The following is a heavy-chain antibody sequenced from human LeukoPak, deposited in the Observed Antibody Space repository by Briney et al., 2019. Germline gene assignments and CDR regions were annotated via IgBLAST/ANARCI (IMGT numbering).Heavy chain of an antibody. CDR3: ARDPVNYSNYALHYGMDV. D-gene: IGHD4-11*01. Sequence: HSGGSLRLSCAASGFTFSSYWMSWVRQAPGKGLEWVANIKQDGSEKYYVDSVKGRFTISRDNAKNSLYLQMNSQRAEDTAVYYCARDPVNYSNYALHYGMDVWGQGTTVTVSS. J-gene: IGHJ6*02. CDR2: IKQDGSEK. CDR1: GFTFSSYW. V-gene: IGHV3-7*03.